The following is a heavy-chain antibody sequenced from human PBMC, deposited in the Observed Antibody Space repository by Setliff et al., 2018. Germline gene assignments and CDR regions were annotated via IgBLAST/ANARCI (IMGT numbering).Heavy chain of an antibody. D-gene: IGHD3-3*01. J-gene: IGHJ3*02. Sequence: GGSLRLSCAASGFTFSSYSMNWVRQAPGKGLEWVAYISSSSSTIYYADSGKGRFTISRDNAKNSLYLQMNSLRAEDTAVYYCARDKDFWGGYAFDIWGQGTMVTVSS. CDR2: ISSSSSTI. CDR3: ARDKDFWGGYAFDI. V-gene: IGHV3-48*01. CDR1: GFTFSSYS.